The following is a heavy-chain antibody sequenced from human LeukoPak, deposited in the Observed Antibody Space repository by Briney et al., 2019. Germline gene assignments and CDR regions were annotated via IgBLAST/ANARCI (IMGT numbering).Heavy chain of an antibody. Sequence: ASVKVSCKASGYTFSSYGIHWVRQAPGQGLEWMGWISAYNGNTNYAQKLQGRVTMTTDTSTSTAYMELRSLKSDDTAMYFCARDSGYPDPSYYYGMDVWGRGTTVTVSS. CDR3: ARDSGYPDPSYYYGMDV. CDR1: GYTFSSYG. V-gene: IGHV1-18*04. J-gene: IGHJ6*02. CDR2: ISAYNGNT. D-gene: IGHD3-16*02.